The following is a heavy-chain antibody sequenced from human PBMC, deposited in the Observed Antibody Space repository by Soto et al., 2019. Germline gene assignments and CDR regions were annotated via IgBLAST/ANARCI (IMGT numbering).Heavy chain of an antibody. V-gene: IGHV1-18*04. CDR2: ISAYNGNK. J-gene: IGHJ4*02. Sequence: QVQLVQSGCEVKKPGASVEVSCRTSGYMFTTYGMSWVRQAPGQGLEWMAWISAYNGNKKYAQKFQGRVTMTTDTSTSTVSMELRNLTSDDTGTYFCARTGGGMAARPLEYWGQGTLVTVSS. D-gene: IGHD6-6*01. CDR1: GYMFTTYG. CDR3: ARTGGGMAARPLEY.